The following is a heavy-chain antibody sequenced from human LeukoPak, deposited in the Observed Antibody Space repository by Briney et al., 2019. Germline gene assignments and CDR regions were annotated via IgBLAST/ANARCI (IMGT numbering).Heavy chain of an antibody. D-gene: IGHD3-3*01. CDR1: GGSISSGDYY. Sequence: SETLSLTCTVSGGSISSGDYYWGWIRQPPGKGLEWIVYIYYSGSTYYNPSLKSRVTISVDTSKNHFSLKLSSVTAADTAVYYCARASLEWLSSFDYWGQGTLVTVSS. CDR2: IYYSGST. CDR3: ARASLEWLSSFDY. J-gene: IGHJ4*02. V-gene: IGHV4-30-4*01.